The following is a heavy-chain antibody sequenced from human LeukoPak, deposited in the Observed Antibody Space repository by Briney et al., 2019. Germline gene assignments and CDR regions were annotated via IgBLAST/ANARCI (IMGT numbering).Heavy chain of an antibody. V-gene: IGHV3-7*01. CDR1: GFTFSSYW. CDR2: IKQDGSEK. Sequence: SGGSLRLSCVASGFTFSSYWMSWVRQAPGKGLEWVANIKQDGSEKYYVDSVKGRFTISRDNAKKTVYLQMNSLRAEDTAVYYCVRLLDVDYWGQGTLVTVSS. J-gene: IGHJ4*02. CDR3: VRLLDVDY. D-gene: IGHD3-3*01.